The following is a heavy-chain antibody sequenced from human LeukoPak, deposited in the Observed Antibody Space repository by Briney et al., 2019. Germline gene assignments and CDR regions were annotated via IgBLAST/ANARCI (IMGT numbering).Heavy chain of an antibody. CDR3: ARAMEWELLHWFDP. D-gene: IGHD1-26*01. Sequence: KPSETLSLTCAVYGGSFSGYYWSWIRQPPGKGLEWIGSIYHSGSTYYNPSLKSRVTISVDTSKNQFSLKLSSVTAADTAVYYCARAMEWELLHWFDPWGQGTLVTVSS. J-gene: IGHJ5*02. V-gene: IGHV4-34*01. CDR2: IYHSGST. CDR1: GGSFSGYY.